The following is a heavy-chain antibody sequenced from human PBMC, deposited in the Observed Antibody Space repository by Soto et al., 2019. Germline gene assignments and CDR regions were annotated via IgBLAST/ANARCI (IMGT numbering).Heavy chain of an antibody. CDR1: GYTFTGYY. V-gene: IGHV1-2*02. CDR2: INPNSGGT. CDR3: ARVPRYCSGGSCYSER. D-gene: IGHD2-15*01. J-gene: IGHJ4*02. Sequence: GAPVKVSCKASGYTFTGYYMHWVRQAPGQGLEWMGWINPNSGGTNYAQKFQGRVTMTRDTSTSTAYMELSRLRSDDTAVYYCARVPRYCSGGSCYSERWGQGTLVTVSS.